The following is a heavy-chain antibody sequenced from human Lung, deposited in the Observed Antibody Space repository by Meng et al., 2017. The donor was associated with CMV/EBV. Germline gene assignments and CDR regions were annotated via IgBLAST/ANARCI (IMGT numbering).Heavy chain of an antibody. CDR1: XXXXITSGVG. J-gene: IGHJ4*02. V-gene: IGHV2-5*02. CDR2: VYWDDDK. D-gene: IGHD4-17*01. Sequence: HITLKESGPTLVKPXQTXTLTXXFSXXXXITSGVGVGWIRQPPGKALEWLALVYWDDDKRYSPSLKSRLTITKDTSKNQVVVPMTNMDPVDTGTYYCAHGTTVTTWRLLQRPIFFDYWGQGTLVTVSS. CDR3: AHGTTVTTWRLLQRPIFFDY.